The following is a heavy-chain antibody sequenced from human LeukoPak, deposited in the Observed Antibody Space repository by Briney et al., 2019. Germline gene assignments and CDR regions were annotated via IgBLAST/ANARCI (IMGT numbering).Heavy chain of an antibody. CDR2: ISGSGDAT. J-gene: IGHJ4*02. V-gene: IGHV3-23*01. Sequence: PGGSLRLSCIVSSFTFKTFAKSWVRQAPGKGLEWVAGISGSGDATYYAESVKGRFTISRDNAKNTLYLQVNNLRAEDTAVYYCARGPNSNWSGLDFWGQGTLLTVSS. D-gene: IGHD6-6*01. CDR3: ARGPNSNWSGLDF. CDR1: SFTFKTFA.